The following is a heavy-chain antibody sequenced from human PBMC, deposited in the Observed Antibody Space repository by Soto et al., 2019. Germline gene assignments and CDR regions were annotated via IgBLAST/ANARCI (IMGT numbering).Heavy chain of an antibody. D-gene: IGHD2-15*01. Sequence: ASVKVSCKASGYTFTRYNVHWVRQAPGQGLEWMAIINPSGGTTYYVQKFEGRVTLTTDTSTSTVYMELSSLRSDDTAVYYCARVRGGGSEYFFDYWGQGTMVTVYS. CDR1: GYTFTRYN. J-gene: IGHJ4*02. CDR3: ARVRGGGSEYFFDY. CDR2: INPSGGTT. V-gene: IGHV1-46*01.